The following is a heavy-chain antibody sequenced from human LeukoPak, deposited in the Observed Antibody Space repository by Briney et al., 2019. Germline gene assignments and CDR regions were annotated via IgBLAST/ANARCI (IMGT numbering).Heavy chain of an antibody. CDR3: ARGRYSYVPNFDY. Sequence: SETLSLTCTVSGGSISSYYWSWIRQPPGKGLEWIWYIYYSGSTNYNPSLKSRVTISVDTSKNQFSLKLSSVTAADTAVYYCARGRYSYVPNFDYWGQGTLVTVSS. V-gene: IGHV4-59*01. CDR2: IYYSGST. J-gene: IGHJ4*02. D-gene: IGHD5-18*01. CDR1: GGSISSYY.